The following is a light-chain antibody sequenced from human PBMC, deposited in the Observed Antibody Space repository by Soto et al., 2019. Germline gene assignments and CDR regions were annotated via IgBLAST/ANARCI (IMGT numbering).Light chain of an antibody. CDR2: EVS. Sequence: SAHSHPASVSWSPGHSITISCTGTSSDVGGYNYVSWYQQHPGKAPKLLIYEVSNRPSGVSNRFSGSKSGNTASLTISGLQAEEEADYYCSSYTSSSHYVFGTGTKVTVL. V-gene: IGLV2-14*01. J-gene: IGLJ1*01. CDR1: SSDVGGYNY. CDR3: SSYTSSSHYV.